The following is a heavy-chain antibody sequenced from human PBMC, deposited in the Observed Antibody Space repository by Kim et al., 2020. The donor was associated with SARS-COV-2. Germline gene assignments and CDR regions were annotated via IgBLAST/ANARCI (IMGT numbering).Heavy chain of an antibody. CDR2: ISYDGSNK. V-gene: IGHV3-33*05. CDR1: GFTFSSYG. J-gene: IGHJ4*01. Sequence: GGSLRLSCAASGFTFSSYGMHWVRQAPGKGLEWLAVISYDGSNKYYADSVKGRFTISRDNSKNTLYLQMNSLRAEDTAVYYCARDGYCSSTSCYASYYFD. D-gene: IGHD2-2*03. CDR3: ARDGYCSSTSCYASYYFD.